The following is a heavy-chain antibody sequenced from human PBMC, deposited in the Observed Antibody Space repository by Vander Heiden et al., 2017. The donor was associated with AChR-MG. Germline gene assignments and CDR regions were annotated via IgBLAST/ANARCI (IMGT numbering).Heavy chain of an antibody. V-gene: IGHV1-69*06. CDR2: IIPIFGTA. CDR1: GGTFSSYA. D-gene: IGHD3-10*01. J-gene: IGHJ4*02. CDR3: ARGRLPPLTYGSGSQGYYFDY. Sequence: QVQLVQSGAEVKKPGSSVKVSCKASGGTFSSYAISWVRQAPGQGLEWMGGIIPIFGTANYAQKFQGRVTITADKSTSTAYMELSSLRSEDTAVYYCARGRLPPLTYGSGSQGYYFDYWGQGTLVTVSS.